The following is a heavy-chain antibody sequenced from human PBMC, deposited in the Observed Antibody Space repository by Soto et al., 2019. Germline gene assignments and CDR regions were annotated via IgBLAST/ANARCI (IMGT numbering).Heavy chain of an antibody. V-gene: IGHV4-30-4*08. CDR3: ARTATVTTGVNDY. Sequence: PSETLSLTCTVSGGSIRTSGYSWGWIRRPPEKGLEWIASISYSGSTYYNPSLKSRVTISVDTSKNQFSLKLSSVTAADTAVYYCARTATVTTGVNDYWGQGTLVTVSS. CDR1: GGSIRTSGYS. D-gene: IGHD4-4*01. CDR2: ISYSGST. J-gene: IGHJ4*02.